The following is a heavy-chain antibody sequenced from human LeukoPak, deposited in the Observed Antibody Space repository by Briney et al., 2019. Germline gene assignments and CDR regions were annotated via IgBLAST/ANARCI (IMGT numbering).Heavy chain of an antibody. CDR1: GFTFNTYE. J-gene: IGHJ5*02. CDR3: ARGRLVYGSGSYYHGFDP. CDR2: ITNSGSTI. V-gene: IGHV3-48*03. Sequence: GGSLRLSCAASGFTFNTYEMNWVRQAPGKGLEWVSYITNSGSTIDYADSVKGRFTISRDNAKNSLYLQMNSLRAEDTAVYYCARGRLVYGSGSYYHGFDPWGQGALVTVSS. D-gene: IGHD3-10*01.